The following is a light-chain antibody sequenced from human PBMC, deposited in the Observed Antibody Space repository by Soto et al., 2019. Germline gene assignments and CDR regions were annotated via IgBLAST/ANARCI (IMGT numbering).Light chain of an antibody. CDR1: QRVGTN. Sequence: RVMTPSRVTLTVSPGESVTLSCRASQRVGTNLAWYQQKPGQAPSLHICGVSTRATGIPARVSGGVSGRQFTLTISSRQAEHFAVDYCQQYNNWPQTFGQGTKVDSK. CDR2: GVS. J-gene: IGKJ1*01. CDR3: QQYNNWPQT. V-gene: IGKV3-15*01.